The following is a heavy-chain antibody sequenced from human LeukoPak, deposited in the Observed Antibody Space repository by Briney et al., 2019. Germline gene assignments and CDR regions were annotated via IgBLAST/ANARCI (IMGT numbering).Heavy chain of an antibody. CDR1: GYTFTGYY. V-gene: IGHV1-2*02. J-gene: IGHJ5*02. Sequence: GASVKVSCKASGYTFTGYYMHWVRQAPGQGLEWMGWINTNGGDTNYAQKFQGRVIMTRDTSISTAYMELSRLRSDDAAVYYCARDGSGYSYGYEFDPWGQGTLVTVAS. CDR3: ARDGSGYSYGYEFDP. CDR2: INTNGGDT. D-gene: IGHD5-18*01.